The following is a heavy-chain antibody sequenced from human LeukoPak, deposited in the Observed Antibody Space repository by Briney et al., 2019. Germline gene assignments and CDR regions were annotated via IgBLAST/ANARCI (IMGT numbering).Heavy chain of an antibody. CDR1: GGNFSSYG. Sequence: SVKVSCKASGGNFSSYGISWVRQAPGQGPEWIGGIIPISGTAKYAQKLQDRVTISADMSTGTVYMELSSLSSEDTAVYYCAGSYNRYYAQDYWGEGALVTVSS. J-gene: IGHJ4*02. D-gene: IGHD3-10*01. CDR2: IIPISGTA. CDR3: AGSYNRYYAQDY. V-gene: IGHV1-69*06.